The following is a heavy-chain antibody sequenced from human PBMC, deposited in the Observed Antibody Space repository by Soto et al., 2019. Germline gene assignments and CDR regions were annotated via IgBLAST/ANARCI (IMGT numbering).Heavy chain of an antibody. Sequence: SETLSLTCTVSGGSISSYYWSWIRQPPGKGLEWIGYIYYSGSTNYNPSLKSRVTISVDTSKNQFSLKLSSVTAADTAVYYCARHFLQDDFWSGYYNGWFDPWGQGTLVTVSS. CDR1: GGSISSYY. CDR3: ARHFLQDDFWSGYYNGWFDP. D-gene: IGHD3-3*01. J-gene: IGHJ5*02. CDR2: IYYSGST. V-gene: IGHV4-59*08.